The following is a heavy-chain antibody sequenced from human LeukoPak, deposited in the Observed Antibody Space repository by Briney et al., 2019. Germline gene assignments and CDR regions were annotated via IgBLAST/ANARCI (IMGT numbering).Heavy chain of an antibody. V-gene: IGHV1-18*01. Sequence: ASVKVSCKASGYTFTSYGISWVRQAPGQGLEWMGWISAYNGNTNYAQKLQGRVTMTTDTSTSTAYMELRSLRSDDTAVYYCARDHDCISTSCSAGRFDPWGQGTLVTVSS. J-gene: IGHJ5*02. D-gene: IGHD2-2*01. CDR2: ISAYNGNT. CDR3: ARDHDCISTSCSAGRFDP. CDR1: GYTFTSYG.